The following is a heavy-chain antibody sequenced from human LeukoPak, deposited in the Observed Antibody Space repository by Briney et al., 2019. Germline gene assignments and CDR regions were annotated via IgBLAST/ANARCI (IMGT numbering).Heavy chain of an antibody. D-gene: IGHD2-15*01. Sequence: GASVKVSCKASGGTFSSYAISWVRQAPGQGLEWMGGIIPIFGTANYAQKFQGRVTITADESTSTAYMELSGLRSEDTAVYYCAGPDCSGGSCYSGYYYYGMDVWGQGTTVTVSS. V-gene: IGHV1-69*13. CDR2: IIPIFGTA. J-gene: IGHJ6*02. CDR3: AGPDCSGGSCYSGYYYYGMDV. CDR1: GGTFSSYA.